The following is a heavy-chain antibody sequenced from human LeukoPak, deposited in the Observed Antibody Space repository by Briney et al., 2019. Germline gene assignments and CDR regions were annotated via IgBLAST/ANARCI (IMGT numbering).Heavy chain of an antibody. CDR2: IYYSGST. V-gene: IGHV4-31*03. Sequence: SETLSLTCTVSGGSISSGGYYWSWIRQHPGKGLEWIGYIYYSGSTYYNPSLKSRVTISVDTSKNQFPLKLSSVTAADTAVYYCARYADFGFGNYYYGMDVWGQGTTVTVSS. D-gene: IGHD3-10*01. CDR1: GGSISSGGYY. CDR3: ARYADFGFGNYYYGMDV. J-gene: IGHJ6*02.